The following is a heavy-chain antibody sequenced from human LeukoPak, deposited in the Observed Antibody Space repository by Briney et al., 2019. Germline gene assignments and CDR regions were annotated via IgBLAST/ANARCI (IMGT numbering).Heavy chain of an antibody. CDR2: ISYTGDYT. V-gene: IGHV3-21*01. J-gene: IGHJ4*02. D-gene: IGHD6-19*01. CDR1: GFTFSTYS. CDR3: ARSETVAVAPEEY. Sequence: PGGSLRLSCAASGFTFSTYSMNWVRQAPGKGLEWVSSISYTGDYTVYADSVKGRFTISRDDAKSSLYLQMNSLRAEDTAVYYCARSETVAVAPEEYWGQGALVTVSS.